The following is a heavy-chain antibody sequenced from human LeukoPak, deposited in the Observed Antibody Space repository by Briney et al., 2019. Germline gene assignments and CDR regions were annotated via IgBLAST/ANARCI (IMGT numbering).Heavy chain of an antibody. CDR1: GFTSRSYT. Sequence: GGSLRLSCGASGFTSRSYTMHWVRRAPGKGLECVSAISHDGISTYYASSVKGRFTISRDSSKSTLYLQMDSLRPEDMAIYYCARETDGGLDYWGQGTLVTVSS. D-gene: IGHD4-23*01. J-gene: IGHJ4*02. CDR2: ISHDGIST. CDR3: ARETDGGLDY. V-gene: IGHV3-64*01.